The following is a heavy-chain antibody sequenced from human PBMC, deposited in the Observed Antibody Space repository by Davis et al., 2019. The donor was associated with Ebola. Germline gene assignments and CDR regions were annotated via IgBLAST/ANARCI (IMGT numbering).Heavy chain of an antibody. V-gene: IGHV1-18*01. Sequence: ASVKVSCKASGYTFTSYGISWVRQAPGQGLEWMGWISAYNGNTNYAQKLQGRVTMTTDTSTSTAYMELRSLRSEDTAVYYCARASGLSSSSGVDYWGQGTLVTVSS. CDR1: GYTFTSYG. J-gene: IGHJ4*02. D-gene: IGHD6-6*01. CDR3: ARASGLSSSSGVDY. CDR2: ISAYNGNT.